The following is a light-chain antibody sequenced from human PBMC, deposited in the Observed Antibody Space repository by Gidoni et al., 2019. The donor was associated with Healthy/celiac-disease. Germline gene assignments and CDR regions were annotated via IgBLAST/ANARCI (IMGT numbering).Light chain of an antibody. V-gene: IGKV3-20*01. CDR1: HSVSSIY. CDR3: QQYGSSLRT. J-gene: IGKJ1*01. CDR2: GAS. Sequence: EIVFTQSPGTLSLSPGEIATLSCRASHSVSSIYLAWYQQKPGQAPRLLIYGASSRATGIPDRFSGSGSGTDFTLTISRLEPEDFAVYYCQQYGSSLRTFGQGTKVEIK.